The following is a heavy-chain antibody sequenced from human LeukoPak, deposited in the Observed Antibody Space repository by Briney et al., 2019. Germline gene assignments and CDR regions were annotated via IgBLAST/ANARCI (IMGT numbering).Heavy chain of an antibody. CDR3: ARALTTPTYEGY. D-gene: IGHD1-1*01. V-gene: IGHV3-21*01. Sequence: PGGSLRLSCAASGFTFSSYTMHWIRQAPGKGLEWVSSISGSNSYIFYADSVKGRFTVSRDNAKDSLYLQMNSLRAEDTAVYYCARALTTPTYEGYWGQGTPVTVSS. CDR2: ISGSNSYI. CDR1: GFTFSSYT. J-gene: IGHJ4*02.